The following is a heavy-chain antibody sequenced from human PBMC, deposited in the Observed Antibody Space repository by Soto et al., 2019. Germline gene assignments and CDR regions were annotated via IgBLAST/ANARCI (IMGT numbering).Heavy chain of an antibody. CDR2: IYYSGST. V-gene: IGHV4-31*03. J-gene: IGHJ4*02. D-gene: IGHD5-12*01. CDR1: GGSISSGGYY. CDR3: ARSEWLPQGFFDC. Sequence: SETLSLTCTVSGGSISSGGYYRSWIRQHPGKGLEWIGYIYYSGSTYYNPSLKSRVTISIDKSKNQFSLNLNSVSAADTAVYYCARSEWLPQGFFDCWGQGPPVTVPQ.